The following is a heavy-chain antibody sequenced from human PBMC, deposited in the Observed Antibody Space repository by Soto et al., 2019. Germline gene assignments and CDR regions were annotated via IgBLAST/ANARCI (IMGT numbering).Heavy chain of an antibody. CDR1: GYSFTGYR. D-gene: IGHD5-12*01. CDR3: VRDMVATMDYYYYYAVDV. Sequence: QVQLVQSGAEVKKPGASVKVSCKPSGYSFTGYRLHWVRQAPGQGLEWMGWLNPENGDTSYAQKFRDRVTMTSDTSITTAYMDLSRLTSDDTATYYCVRDMVATMDYYYYYAVDVWGQGTTVTVSS. V-gene: IGHV1-2*02. J-gene: IGHJ6*02. CDR2: LNPENGDT.